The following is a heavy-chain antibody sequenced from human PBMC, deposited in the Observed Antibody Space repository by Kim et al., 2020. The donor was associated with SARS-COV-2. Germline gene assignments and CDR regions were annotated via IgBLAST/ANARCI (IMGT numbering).Heavy chain of an antibody. CDR3: ARAIRGSSTLRYYYYYGMGV. CDR2: IYYSGST. Sequence: SETLSLTCTVSGGSISSYYWSWIRQPPGKGLEWIGYIYYSGSTNYNPSLKSGVTISVDTSKNQFPLELSSVTAADTAVYYFARAIRGSSTLRYYYYYGMGVWGQGTTVTVSS. J-gene: IGHJ6*02. D-gene: IGHD6-6*01. CDR1: GGSISSYY. V-gene: IGHV4-59*13.